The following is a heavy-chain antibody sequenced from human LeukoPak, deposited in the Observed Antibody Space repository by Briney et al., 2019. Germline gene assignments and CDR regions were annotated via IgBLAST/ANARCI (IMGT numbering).Heavy chain of an antibody. J-gene: IGHJ3*02. CDR2: IFYSGTT. CDR1: GFTFNGYN. CDR3: ATPKVGNDAFDI. V-gene: IGHV4-59*04. D-gene: IGHD7-27*01. Sequence: GSLGLSCAASGFTFNGYNMNWIRQPPGKGLEWIGSIFYSGTTYYSSSLKSRVTMSVDTSKTQFSLKLSSVTAADTAVYYCATPKVGNDAFDIWGQGTMVTVSS.